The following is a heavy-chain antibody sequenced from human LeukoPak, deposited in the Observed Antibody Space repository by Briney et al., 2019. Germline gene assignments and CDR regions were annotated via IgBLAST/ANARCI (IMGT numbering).Heavy chain of an antibody. Sequence: ASVKVSCKASGYTFTGYYMHWLRQAPGQGLEWMGWINPNSGGTNYAQKFQGWVTMTRDTSISTAYMELSRLRSDDTAVYYCARASSIAARLRFDYWGQGTLVTVSS. J-gene: IGHJ4*02. CDR2: INPNSGGT. CDR3: ARASSIAARLRFDY. CDR1: GYTFTGYY. D-gene: IGHD6-6*01. V-gene: IGHV1-2*04.